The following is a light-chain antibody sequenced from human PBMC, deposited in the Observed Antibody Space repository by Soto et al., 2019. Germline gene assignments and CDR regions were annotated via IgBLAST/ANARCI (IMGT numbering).Light chain of an antibody. CDR2: GVY. J-gene: IGKJ1*01. Sequence: EIVMTQSPTILSVSPGERATLSCRSSQSGSSNLACYQQKPGQAPRLLIYGVYTRAPGIPTRFSGSWSGTGCTLTISSLQSEDFAVYYCQQYHSWPPRTFGQGTKVDIK. V-gene: IGKV3D-15*01. CDR1: QSGSSN. CDR3: QQYHSWPPRT.